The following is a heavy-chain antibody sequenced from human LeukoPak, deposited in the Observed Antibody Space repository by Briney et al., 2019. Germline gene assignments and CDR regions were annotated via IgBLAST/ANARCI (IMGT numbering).Heavy chain of an antibody. CDR2: ISDSGCNT. CDR1: GFTFSTFSNYG. Sequence: GSLRLSCAASGFTFSTFSNYGMSWVRQAPGKGLEWASAISDSGCNTYSADSMKGTFTISRDNSHNTLNLQMNSLRAEDTAVYYCAKHGSGRYFDYGGQGTLVTVSS. V-gene: IGHV3-23*01. CDR3: AKHGSGRYFDY. D-gene: IGHD6-19*01. J-gene: IGHJ4*02.